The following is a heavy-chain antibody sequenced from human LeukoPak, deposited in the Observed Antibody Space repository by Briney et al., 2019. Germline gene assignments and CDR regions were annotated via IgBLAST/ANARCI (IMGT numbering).Heavy chain of an antibody. D-gene: IGHD4-23*01. Sequence: PGGSLRLSCAASGFTFSSYSMNWVRQAPGKGLEWVSSISSSSSYIYYADSVKGRFTISRDNSKNTLYLQMNSLRAEDTALYYCARGLGHAGNSVGYWGQGTLITVSS. V-gene: IGHV3-21*04. J-gene: IGHJ4*02. CDR1: GFTFSSYS. CDR3: ARGLGHAGNSVGY. CDR2: ISSSSSYI.